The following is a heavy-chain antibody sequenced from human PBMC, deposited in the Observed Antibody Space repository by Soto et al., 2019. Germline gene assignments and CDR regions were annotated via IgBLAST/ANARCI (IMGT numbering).Heavy chain of an antibody. V-gene: IGHV5-10-1*01. CDR3: ARFPDCSSTSCPIDYYYYGMDV. CDR2: IDPSDSYT. D-gene: IGHD2-2*01. CDR1: GYSFTSYW. J-gene: IGHJ6*02. Sequence: GESLKISCKGSGYSFTSYWISWVRQMPGKGLEWMGRIDPSDSYTNYSPSFQGHVTISADKSISTAYLQWSSLKASDTAMYYCARFPDCSSTSCPIDYYYYGMDVWGQGTTVTVSS.